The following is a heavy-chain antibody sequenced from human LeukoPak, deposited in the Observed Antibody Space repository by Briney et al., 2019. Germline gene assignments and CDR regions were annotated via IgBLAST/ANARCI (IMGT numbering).Heavy chain of an antibody. CDR2: IRGTDKT. CDR1: GFIFNAYT. J-gene: IGHJ5*02. D-gene: IGHD1-1*01. CDR3: AKGLEVESRLDL. V-gene: IGHV3-23*01. Sequence: GGSLRLSCSASGFIFNAYTMYWVRQAPGKGLQWVSGIRGTDKTYYADSVMGRFTISRDNSRNMLLLQMDSLRVDDTAVYYCAKGLEVESRLDLWGQGTLVSVSS.